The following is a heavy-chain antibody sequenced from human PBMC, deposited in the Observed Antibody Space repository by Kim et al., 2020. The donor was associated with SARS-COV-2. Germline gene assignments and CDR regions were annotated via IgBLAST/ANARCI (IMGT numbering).Heavy chain of an antibody. J-gene: IGHJ4*02. CDR3: AKDDKDEKNYYGSGSYYR. D-gene: IGHD3-10*01. CDR1: GFTFSSYG. CDR2: ISYDGSNK. V-gene: IGHV3-30*18. Sequence: GGSLRLSCAASGFTFSSYGMHWVRQAPGKGLEWVAVISYDGSNKYYADSVKGRFTISRDNSKNTLYLQMNSLRAEDTAVYYCAKDDKDEKNYYGSGSYYRWGQGTLVTVSS.